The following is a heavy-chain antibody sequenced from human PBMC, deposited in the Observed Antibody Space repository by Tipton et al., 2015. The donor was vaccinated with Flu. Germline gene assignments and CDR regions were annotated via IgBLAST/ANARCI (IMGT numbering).Heavy chain of an antibody. Sequence: QPVQSGGGLIRPGGSLRLSCAVSGFTVSTSYMSWVRQPPGKGLEWVSIVYDDGRTYYADSVEGRFAISRDNSKNILYLQMNSLRADDTAVYFCARDEGGTYPDWGQGTLVTVSS. V-gene: IGHV3-53*01. J-gene: IGHJ4*02. CDR3: ARDEGGTYPD. D-gene: IGHD1-14*01. CDR1: GFTVSTSY. CDR2: VYDDGRT.